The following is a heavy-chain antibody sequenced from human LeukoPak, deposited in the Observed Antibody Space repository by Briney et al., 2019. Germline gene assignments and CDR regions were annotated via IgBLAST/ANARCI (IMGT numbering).Heavy chain of an antibody. D-gene: IGHD3-10*01. CDR1: GFTFSSYW. CDR3: ARGRGGLLWFGEFNS. Sequence: GGSLRLSCAASGFTFSSYWMNWVRQAPGKRLEWVANIKQDGSEKYYVDSVKGRFTISRDNANNSLYLQMNSLRAEDTVVYYCARGRGGLLWFGEFNSWGQGTLVTVSS. CDR2: IKQDGSEK. J-gene: IGHJ4*02. V-gene: IGHV3-7*01.